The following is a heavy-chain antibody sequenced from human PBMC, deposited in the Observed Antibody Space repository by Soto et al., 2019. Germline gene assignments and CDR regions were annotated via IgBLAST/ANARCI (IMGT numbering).Heavy chain of an antibody. CDR1: GFSFIDYS. V-gene: IGHV3-23*01. D-gene: IGHD2-15*01. CDR3: AKRATTVPTPGNYFDC. J-gene: IGHJ4*02. Sequence: EVQLLESGGGLVQPGGSLRLSCAASGFSFIDYSMTWVRQAPGRGLEWVSTLTSRGTTFYADSVKGRFTISRDNSKNTLSLQMHSLRTEDTALYYCAKRATTVPTPGNYFDCWGQGTLVTVSS. CDR2: LTSRGTT.